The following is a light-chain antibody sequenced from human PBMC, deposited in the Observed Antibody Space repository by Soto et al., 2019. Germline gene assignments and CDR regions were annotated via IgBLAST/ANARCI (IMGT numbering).Light chain of an antibody. V-gene: IGKV3-15*01. CDR2: GAS. Sequence: EIVMKQSPATLSVSPGEGATLSCRASQNVNSNLAWYQQKPGQAPRLLIYGASTRATGIPARFSGSGSGTEFTLTISSLQSDDFALYYCQQYNNWPPFTFGPGTKVDI. J-gene: IGKJ3*01. CDR3: QQYNNWPPFT. CDR1: QNVNSN.